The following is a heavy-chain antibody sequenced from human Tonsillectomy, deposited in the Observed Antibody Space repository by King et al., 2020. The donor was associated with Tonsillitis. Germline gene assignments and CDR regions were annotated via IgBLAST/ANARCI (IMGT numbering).Heavy chain of an antibody. Sequence: VQLVESGGGLVKPGGSLRLSCAASGFTFSSYSMNWVRQAPGKGLEWVSSISSSSSYIYYADSVKGRFTISRDNAKNSLYLQMNSLRAEDTAVYYCARDVASLCSGGSCYSGSYDYWGQGPLVTVSS. J-gene: IGHJ4*02. CDR3: ARDVASLCSGGSCYSGSYDY. CDR1: GFTFSSYS. D-gene: IGHD2-15*01. CDR2: ISSSSSYI. V-gene: IGHV3-21*01.